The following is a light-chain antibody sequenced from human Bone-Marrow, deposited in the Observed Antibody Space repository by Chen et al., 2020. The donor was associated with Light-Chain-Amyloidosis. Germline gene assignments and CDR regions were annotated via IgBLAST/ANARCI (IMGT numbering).Light chain of an antibody. J-gene: IGLJ3*02. Sequence: QSALTQPAPVSGSAGQSITISCTGTSSDVGGYNYVSWYQQPPGKAPKLMIYEVRNRPSGVSKRFSGSKSGNTASLTISGLQAEDEDDYYCSSYTSSSTLVFGGGTKLTVL. CDR1: SSDVGGYNY. CDR2: EVR. V-gene: IGLV2-14*01. CDR3: SSYTSSSTLV.